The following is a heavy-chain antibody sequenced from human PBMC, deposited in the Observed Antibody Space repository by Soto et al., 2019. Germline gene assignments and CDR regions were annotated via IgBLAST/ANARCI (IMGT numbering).Heavy chain of an antibody. Sequence: EVQMVESGGGLVQPGGSLRLSCAASGVTVSGNYMSWVRQSPGRGLEWVSVIHSGDSTHYADSVKGRFTISRDNSKNTLDLQMNSLRAEDTAVYYCARGHYESPPGDFDYWGQGTLVTVSS. J-gene: IGHJ4*02. CDR2: IHSGDST. D-gene: IGHD3-22*01. V-gene: IGHV3-66*01. CDR3: ARGHYESPPGDFDY. CDR1: GVTVSGNY.